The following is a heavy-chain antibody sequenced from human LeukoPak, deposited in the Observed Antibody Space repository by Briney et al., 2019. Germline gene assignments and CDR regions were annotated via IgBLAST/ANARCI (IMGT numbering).Heavy chain of an antibody. J-gene: IGHJ5*02. D-gene: IGHD6-19*01. CDR2: ISGSGGST. CDR3: AKKYSSGWYMAPDWFDP. V-gene: IGHV3-23*01. CDR1: GFTFSSYA. Sequence: GGSLRLSCAASGFTFSSYAMSWVRQAPGKGLEWVSAISGSGGSTYYADSVKGRFTIPRDNSKNTLYLQMNSLRAEDTAVYYCAKKYSSGWYMAPDWFDPWGQGTLVTVSS.